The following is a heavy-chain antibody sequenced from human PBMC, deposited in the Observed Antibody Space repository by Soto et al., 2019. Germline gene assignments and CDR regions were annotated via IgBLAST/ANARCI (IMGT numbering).Heavy chain of an antibody. CDR3: ASLRRGYSGYGVIDY. D-gene: IGHD5-12*01. V-gene: IGHV4-31*03. Sequence: QVQLQESGPGLVKPSQTLSLTCTVSGGSISSGGYYWSWIRQHPGKGLEWIGYIYYSGSTYYNPSLKNRVTISVDTSKNQFSLKLSSVTAADTAVYYCASLRRGYSGYGVIDYWGQGTLVTVSS. J-gene: IGHJ4*02. CDR1: GGSISSGGYY. CDR2: IYYSGST.